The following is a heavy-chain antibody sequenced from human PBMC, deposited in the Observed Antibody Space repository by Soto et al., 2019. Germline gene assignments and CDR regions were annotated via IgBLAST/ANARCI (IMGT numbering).Heavy chain of an antibody. Sequence: SETLSLTCTVSGGSISSYYWSWIRQPPGKELEWIGYIYYTGSTNYNPSLKSRVTISVDTSKNQFSLKLTSVTAADTAVYYCAREGYSSSWYLAGAFDLWGQGTMVTVSS. V-gene: IGHV4-59*01. CDR3: AREGYSSSWYLAGAFDL. CDR1: GGSISSYY. D-gene: IGHD6-13*01. CDR2: IYYTGST. J-gene: IGHJ3*01.